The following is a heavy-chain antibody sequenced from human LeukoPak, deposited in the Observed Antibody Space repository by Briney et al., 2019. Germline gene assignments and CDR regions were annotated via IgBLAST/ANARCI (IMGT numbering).Heavy chain of an antibody. Sequence: ASVKVSCKASGYTFTGYYMHWVRQAPGQGLEWMGWINPNSGGTNYAQKFQGRVTMTRDTSISTAYMELSRLRSDDTAVYYCARAGKERYFDWLLSDDAFDIWGQGTMVTVSS. D-gene: IGHD3-9*01. J-gene: IGHJ3*02. CDR2: INPNSGGT. V-gene: IGHV1-2*02. CDR3: ARAGKERYFDWLLSDDAFDI. CDR1: GYTFTGYY.